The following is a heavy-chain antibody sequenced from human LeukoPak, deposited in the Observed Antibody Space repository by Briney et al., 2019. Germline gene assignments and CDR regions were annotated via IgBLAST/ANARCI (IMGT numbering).Heavy chain of an antibody. CDR3: ARGLGYYDFWSGYSGGFDY. Sequence: ASETLSLTCAVYGGSFSGYYWSWIRQPPGKGLEWIGEINHSGSTNYNPSLKSRVTISVDTSKNPFSLKLSSVTAADTAVYYCARGLGYYDFWSGYSGGFDYWGEGTLVTASA. CDR1: GGSFSGYY. J-gene: IGHJ4*02. CDR2: INHSGST. D-gene: IGHD3-3*01. V-gene: IGHV4-34*01.